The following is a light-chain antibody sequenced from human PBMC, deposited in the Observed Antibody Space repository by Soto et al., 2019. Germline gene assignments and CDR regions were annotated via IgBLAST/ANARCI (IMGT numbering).Light chain of an antibody. V-gene: IGKV3-20*01. CDR2: GAS. J-gene: IGKJ2*01. CDR1: QSVSSIY. Sequence: EMVLTQSPGTLSLSPGERATLSCRASQSVSSIYLAWYQQKPGQAPRLLIYGASNRATGIPDRFSGSGSGTDFTLTVSRLEPEDFAVYYCQQYGSSPYTFGQGTKLEIK. CDR3: QQYGSSPYT.